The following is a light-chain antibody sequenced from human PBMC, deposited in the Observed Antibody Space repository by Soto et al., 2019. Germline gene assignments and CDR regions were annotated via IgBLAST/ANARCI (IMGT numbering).Light chain of an antibody. Sequence: EIVLTQSPGTLSLSPGDRATLFCRASQSVSSTHLAWYHQKPGQAPRLLIYGASTRASGIPDRFSGSGSGTDFTLTITRLEPEDFAVYYCQQYVTSSPRTFGQG. CDR3: QQYVTSSPRT. CDR1: QSVSSTH. V-gene: IGKV3-20*01. CDR2: GAS. J-gene: IGKJ1*01.